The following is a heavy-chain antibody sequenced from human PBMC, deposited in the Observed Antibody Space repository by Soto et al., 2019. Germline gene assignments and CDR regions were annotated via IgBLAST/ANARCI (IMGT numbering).Heavy chain of an antibody. CDR1: GGSISSGGYY. V-gene: IGHV4-31*03. CDR3: AVNTAAYNYYYGMDV. J-gene: IGHJ6*02. D-gene: IGHD6-13*01. CDR2: IYYSGST. Sequence: QVQLQESGPGLVKPSQTLPLTCTVSGGSISSGGYYWSWIRQHPGKGLEWIGYIYYSGSTYYNPSLKSRVTISVDTSKNQFSLKLSSVTAADTAVYYCAVNTAAYNYYYGMDVWGQGTTVTVSS.